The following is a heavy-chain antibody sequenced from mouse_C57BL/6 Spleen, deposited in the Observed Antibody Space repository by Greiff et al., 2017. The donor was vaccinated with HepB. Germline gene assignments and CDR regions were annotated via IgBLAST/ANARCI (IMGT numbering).Heavy chain of an antibody. J-gene: IGHJ3*01. CDR3: TRSTPPATRGFAY. D-gene: IGHD6-1*01. Sequence: EVQLQQSGTVLARPGASVKMSCKTSGYTFTSYWMHWVKQRPGQGLEWIGAIYPGNSDTSYNQKFKGKAKLTAVTSASTAYMELSSLTNEDSAVYYCTRSTPPATRGFAYWGQGTLVTVSA. CDR1: GYTFTSYW. V-gene: IGHV1-5*01. CDR2: IYPGNSDT.